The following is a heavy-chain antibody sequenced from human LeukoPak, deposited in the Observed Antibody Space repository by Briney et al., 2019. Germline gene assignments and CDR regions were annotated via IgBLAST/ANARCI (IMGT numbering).Heavy chain of an antibody. V-gene: IGHV1-8*01. CDR1: GYTFTSYD. J-gene: IGHJ4*02. D-gene: IGHD5-18*01. CDR2: MNPNSGNT. Sequence: ASVKVSCKASGYTFTSYDINWVRQATGQGLEWMGWMNPNSGNTGYAQKFQGRVTMTRNTSIRTAYMELSSLRSEDTAVYYCARARGYSYGYSDYWVQGTLVTVSS. CDR3: ARARGYSYGYSDY.